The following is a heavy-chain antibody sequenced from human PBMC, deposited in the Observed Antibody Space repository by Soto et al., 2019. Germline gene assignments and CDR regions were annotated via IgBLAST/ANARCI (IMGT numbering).Heavy chain of an antibody. CDR3: AKDLLGGYSGYEPNDY. Sequence: LRLSCAASGFTFSSYAMSWVRQAPGKGLEWVSAISGSGGSTYYADSVKGRFTISRDNSKNTLYLQMNSLRAEDTAVYYCAKDLLGGYSGYEPNDYWGQGTLVTVSS. CDR1: GFTFSSYA. J-gene: IGHJ4*02. CDR2: ISGSGGST. V-gene: IGHV3-23*01. D-gene: IGHD5-12*01.